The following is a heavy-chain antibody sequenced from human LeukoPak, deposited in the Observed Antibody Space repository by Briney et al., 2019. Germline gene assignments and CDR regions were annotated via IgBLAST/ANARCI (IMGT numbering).Heavy chain of an antibody. Sequence: GGSLRLSCAASGFTFSSYSMKWVRQAPGKGLEWVSSISSSSSYIYYADSVKGRFTISRDNAKNSLYLQMNSLRTEDTAVYYCTPLLQVDYWGQGTLVTVSS. V-gene: IGHV3-21*01. J-gene: IGHJ4*02. CDR1: GFTFSSYS. D-gene: IGHD3-10*01. CDR3: TPLLQVDY. CDR2: ISSSSSYI.